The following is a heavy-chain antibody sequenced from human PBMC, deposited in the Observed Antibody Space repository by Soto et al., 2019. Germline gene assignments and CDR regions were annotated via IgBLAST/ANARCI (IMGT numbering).Heavy chain of an antibody. J-gene: IGHJ6*02. D-gene: IGHD3-9*01. CDR1: GGSFSGYY. CDR2: INHSGST. Sequence: SETLSLTCAVYGGSFSGYYWSWIRQPPGKGLEWIGEINHSGSTNYNPSLKSRVTISVDTSKNQFSLKLSSVTAADTAVYYCARGRGRYFDWLPHYYYYYGMDVWGQGTTVTV. V-gene: IGHV4-34*01. CDR3: ARGRGRYFDWLPHYYYYYGMDV.